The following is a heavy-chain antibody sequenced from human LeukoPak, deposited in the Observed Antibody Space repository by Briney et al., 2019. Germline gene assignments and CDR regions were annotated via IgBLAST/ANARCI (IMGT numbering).Heavy chain of an antibody. D-gene: IGHD3-22*01. CDR1: GYTFTSYG. J-gene: IGHJ4*02. Sequence: ASVKVSCKASGYTFTSYGISWVRQAPGQGLEWTGWISAYNGNTNYAQKLQGRVTMTTDTSTSTAYMELRSLRSDDTAVYYCARDVYDSSGYYYSNGVYWGQGTLVTVSS. V-gene: IGHV1-18*01. CDR3: ARDVYDSSGYYYSNGVY. CDR2: ISAYNGNT.